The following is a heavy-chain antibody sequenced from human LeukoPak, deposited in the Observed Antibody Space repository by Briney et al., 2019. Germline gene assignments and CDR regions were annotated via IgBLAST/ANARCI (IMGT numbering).Heavy chain of an antibody. V-gene: IGHV3-48*02. CDR3: ASVNIAVTRTRWFDP. D-gene: IGHD6-19*01. CDR1: GFTLSSYT. J-gene: IGHJ5*02. CDR2: ITSTSSGL. Sequence: PGGSLRLSCAASGFTLSSYTMTWVRQAPGKGLEWVSYITSTSSGLLYEDSVKARFTISRDNAKNSLFLQMNSLRDEDTAVYYCASVNIAVTRTRWFDPWGQGTLVTVSS.